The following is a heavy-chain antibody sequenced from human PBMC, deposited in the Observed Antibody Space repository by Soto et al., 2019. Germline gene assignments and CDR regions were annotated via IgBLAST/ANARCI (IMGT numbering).Heavy chain of an antibody. V-gene: IGHV1-69*13. Sequence: SVKVSCKASGGTFSSYAISWVRQAPGQGLEWMGGIIPIFGTANYAQKFQGRVTITADESTSTAYMELSSLRSEDTAVYYCARPAYSSSSNFDYWGQGTLVTVSS. J-gene: IGHJ4*02. CDR3: ARPAYSSSSNFDY. D-gene: IGHD6-6*01. CDR2: IIPIFGTA. CDR1: GGTFSSYA.